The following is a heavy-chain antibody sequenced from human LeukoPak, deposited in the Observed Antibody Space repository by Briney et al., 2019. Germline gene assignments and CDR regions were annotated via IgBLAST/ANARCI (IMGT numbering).Heavy chain of an antibody. CDR2: ISGSGGST. V-gene: IGHV3-23*01. J-gene: IGHJ4*02. CDR1: GFTFSSYG. D-gene: IGHD1-1*01. Sequence: GGTLRLSCAASGFTFSSYGMSWVRQAPGKGLEWVSAISGSGGSTYSADSVKGRFTISRDNSKNTLFLEMNSLRVEDTAVYYCAKGSNNYPDNFDYWGQGSLVTVSS. CDR3: AKGSNNYPDNFDY.